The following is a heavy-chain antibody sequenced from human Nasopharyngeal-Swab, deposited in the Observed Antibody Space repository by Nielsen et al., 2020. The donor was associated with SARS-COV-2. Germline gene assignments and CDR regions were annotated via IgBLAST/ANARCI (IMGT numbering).Heavy chain of an antibody. CDR1: GFTFSSYG. J-gene: IGHJ4*02. Sequence: GGSLRLSCAASGFTFSSYGMHWVRQAPGKGLEWVAVIWYDGSNKYYADSVKGRFTISRDNSKNTLYLQMNSLRAEDTAVYYCARLRATTVTDYWGQGTLVTVSS. D-gene: IGHD4-17*01. CDR2: IWYDGSNK. V-gene: IGHV3-33*08. CDR3: ARLRATTVTDY.